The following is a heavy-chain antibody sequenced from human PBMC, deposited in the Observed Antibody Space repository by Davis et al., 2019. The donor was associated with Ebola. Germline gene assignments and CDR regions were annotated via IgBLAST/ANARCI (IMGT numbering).Heavy chain of an antibody. CDR3: ARGSVDTNYYYYGMDV. D-gene: IGHD2-15*01. V-gene: IGHV1-8*02. J-gene: IGHJ6*02. CDR1: GYTFTSYD. CDR2: MNPNSGNT. Sequence: ASVKVSCKASGYTFTSYDINWVRQATGQGLEWMGWMNPNSGNTGYAQKFQGRVTMTRDTSTSTVYMELSSLRSEDTAVYYCARGSVDTNYYYYGMDVWGQGTTVTVSS.